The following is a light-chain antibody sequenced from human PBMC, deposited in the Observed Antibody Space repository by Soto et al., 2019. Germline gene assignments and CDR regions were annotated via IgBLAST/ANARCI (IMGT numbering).Light chain of an antibody. V-gene: IGKV3-20*01. CDR2: GAS. Sequence: EIVLTQSPGTLSLSPGERATLSCRASQSVSSSYLAWYQHKPGQAPRLLIYGASSRATGIPDSFSGSGSGTDFTLTTRSMEPEDFAVYYCQQYGSPSLTFGGGNTVEIK. CDR3: QQYGSPSLT. CDR1: QSVSSSY. J-gene: IGKJ4*01.